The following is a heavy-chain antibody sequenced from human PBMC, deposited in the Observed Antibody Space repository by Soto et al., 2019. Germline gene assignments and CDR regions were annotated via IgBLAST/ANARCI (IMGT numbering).Heavy chain of an antibody. Sequence: QLQLQESGSGLVKPSQTLSLTCAVSGGSISSGGYSWSWIRQPPGKGLEWIGYINHSGSTYYNPSLKSRVTSSVDMSKDQFSLRLSSVTAADTAVYYCARGQVVAAQHWGQGALVCVSS. CDR2: INHSGST. V-gene: IGHV4-30-2*01. CDR1: GGSISSGGYS. CDR3: ARGQVVAAQH. D-gene: IGHD2-15*01. J-gene: IGHJ4*02.